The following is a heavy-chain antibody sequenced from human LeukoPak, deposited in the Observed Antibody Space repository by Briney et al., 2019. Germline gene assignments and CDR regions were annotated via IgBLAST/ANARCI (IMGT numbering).Heavy chain of an antibody. CDR3: ARGFMVVPAAMVAGGPYYYYGMDV. V-gene: IGHV1-8*01. D-gene: IGHD2-2*01. CDR1: GYTFTSYD. CDR2: MNPNCGKT. J-gene: IGHJ6*02. Sequence: ASVKVSCKASGYTFTSYDINWVRQATGQGLEWMGWMNPNCGKTGYALKFQGRVTMTRNTSISTAYMELSSLRSEDTAVYYCARGFMVVPAAMVAGGPYYYYGMDVWGQGTTVTVSS.